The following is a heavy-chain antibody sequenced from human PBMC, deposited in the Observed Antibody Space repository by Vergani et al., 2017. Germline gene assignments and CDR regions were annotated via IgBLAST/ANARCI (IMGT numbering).Heavy chain of an antibody. D-gene: IGHD6-6*01. CDR3: ENDLGTSSEGGWFDP. CDR1: GFTSAGYA. V-gene: IGHV3-9*02. CDR2: TSWNSNSR. Sequence: EVQLEESGGGLVLPGRSLRLSCVASGFTSAGYAMHWVRQAPGKGLGLVSGTSWNSNSRGYADSVKGRFPISRGNAKTSLYLQMYRLRAEATALYYCENDLGTSSEGGWFDPWGQGTLVTVSS. J-gene: IGHJ5*02.